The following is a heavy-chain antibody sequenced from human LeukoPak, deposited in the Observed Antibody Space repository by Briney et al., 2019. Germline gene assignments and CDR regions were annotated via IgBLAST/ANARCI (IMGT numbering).Heavy chain of an antibody. J-gene: IGHJ5*02. CDR1: GFTFRNYW. CDR2: IKEDGSAK. CDR3: ARYSYVSSNYPLFDP. D-gene: IGHD3-22*01. Sequence: PGGSLRLSCAASGFTFRNYWMSWVRQAPGKGLEWVANIKEDGSAKYYVDSVKGRFTISRDNAKNSLYLQMNSLRAEDTAVYYWARYSYVSSNYPLFDPWAREPWSPSPQ. V-gene: IGHV3-7*01.